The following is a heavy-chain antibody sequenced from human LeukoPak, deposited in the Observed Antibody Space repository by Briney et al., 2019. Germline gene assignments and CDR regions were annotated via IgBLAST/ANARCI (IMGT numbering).Heavy chain of an antibody. V-gene: IGHV4-30-4*01. CDR3: ARVSGDQNWFDP. CDR1: GGSISSGDYY. J-gene: IGHJ5*02. Sequence: SQTLSLTCTVSGGSISSGDYYWSWIRQPPGKGLEWIGHIYYSGSTYYNPSLKSRVTISVDTSKNQFSLKLSSVTAADTAVYYCARVSGDQNWFDPWGQGTLVTVSS. D-gene: IGHD4-17*01. CDR2: IYYSGST.